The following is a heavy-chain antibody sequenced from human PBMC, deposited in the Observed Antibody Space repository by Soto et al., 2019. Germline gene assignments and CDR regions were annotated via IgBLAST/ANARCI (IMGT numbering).Heavy chain of an antibody. J-gene: IGHJ4*02. CDR3: ARGSHKLHSYDSSGFYHYVDY. D-gene: IGHD3-22*01. V-gene: IGHV4-34*01. Sequence: QVQLQQWGAGLLKPSETLSLTCAVYGGSFSDYSWTWIRQPPGKGLEWIGEINDSGSTNYTPSLERRVTRSRDTSKNRLSLKLSSVTAADTAVYYCARGSHKLHSYDSSGFYHYVDYWGQGSLVTVSS. CDR2: INDSGST. CDR1: GGSFSDYS.